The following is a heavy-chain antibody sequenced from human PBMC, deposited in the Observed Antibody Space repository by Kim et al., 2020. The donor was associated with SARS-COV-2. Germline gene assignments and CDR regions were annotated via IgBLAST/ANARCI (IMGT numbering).Heavy chain of an antibody. V-gene: IGHV1-24*01. D-gene: IGHD3-16*02. Sequence: ASVKVSCKVSGHSLTELYIHWVRQAPGKGLEWMGGFDPEDGETIYPQKFQGRVTMTEDTSTATAYMDLRSLRSEDTAVYYCVTRNDYVWGSYRYIYWGQGTLVTVSS. CDR2: FDPEDGET. J-gene: IGHJ4*02. CDR1: GHSLTELY. CDR3: VTRNDYVWGSYRYIY.